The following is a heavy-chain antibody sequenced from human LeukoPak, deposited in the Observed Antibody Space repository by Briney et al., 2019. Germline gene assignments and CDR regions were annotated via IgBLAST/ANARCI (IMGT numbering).Heavy chain of an antibody. Sequence: QPGGSRSLSCAPAAFTFSNFDTNCVRHAPGKGLESVSHISRRSNTIYYGDSVKGRFTIYRDNAKNSLYLQMNSLRAVDTAAYYCARSFYLFGRGTLVTVSS. CDR1: AFTFSNFD. CDR3: ARSFYL. V-gene: IGHV3-48*03. J-gene: IGHJ2*01. CDR2: ISRRSNTI.